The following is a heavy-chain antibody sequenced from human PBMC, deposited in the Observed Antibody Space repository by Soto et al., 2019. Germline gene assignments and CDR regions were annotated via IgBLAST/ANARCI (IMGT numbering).Heavy chain of an antibody. V-gene: IGHV3-33*01. J-gene: IGHJ6*02. CDR1: GFTFSDYG. CDR3: ARDDIPGIAVATYGMDV. CDR2: IWYDGSNK. D-gene: IGHD6-19*01. Sequence: WGSLRLSCAASGFTFSDYGMHWVRQAPGKGLEWVAVIWYDGSNKYYADSAKGRFTISRDNSKNTLYLQMNSLRAEDTAVYYCARDDIPGIAVATYGMDVWGQGTTVTVSS.